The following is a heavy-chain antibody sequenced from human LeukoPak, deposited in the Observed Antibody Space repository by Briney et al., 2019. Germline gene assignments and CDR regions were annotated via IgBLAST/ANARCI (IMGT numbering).Heavy chain of an antibody. Sequence: ASVKVSCKASGCTFTSYGISWVRQAPGQGLEWMGWISAYNGNTNYAQKLQGRVTMTTDTSTSTAYMELRSLRSDDTAVYYCARDVRGKGYFDYWGQGTLATVSS. D-gene: IGHD3-10*02. CDR3: ARDVRGKGYFDY. CDR2: ISAYNGNT. V-gene: IGHV1-18*01. CDR1: GCTFTSYG. J-gene: IGHJ4*02.